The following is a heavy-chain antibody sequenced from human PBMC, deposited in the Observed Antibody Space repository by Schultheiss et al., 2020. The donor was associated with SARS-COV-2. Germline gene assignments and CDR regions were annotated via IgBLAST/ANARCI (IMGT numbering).Heavy chain of an antibody. Sequence: GGSLRLSCAASGLTFSGSAMHWVRQAPGKGLEWVAVISYDGSNKYYVGSVKGRFTISRDNSKNALYLQMNSLRAEDTAVYYCARVMGGYYYYGMDVWGQGTTVTVSS. D-gene: IGHD3-10*01. CDR1: GLTFSGSA. CDR3: ARVMGGYYYYGMDV. V-gene: IGHV3-30*04. J-gene: IGHJ6*02. CDR2: ISYDGSNK.